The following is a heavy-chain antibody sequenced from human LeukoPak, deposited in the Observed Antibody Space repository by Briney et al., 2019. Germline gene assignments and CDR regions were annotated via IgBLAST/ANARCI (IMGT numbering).Heavy chain of an antibody. Sequence: GRSLRLSCAASGFTFSSYAMHWVRQVPGQGLVWVSRISDGGETSYADSMRGRFTISRDNAKNTVYLQMNSLRAEDSAIYYCTTVFDVWGQGTLVTVSS. CDR3: TTVFDV. V-gene: IGHV3-74*01. D-gene: IGHD4-17*01. CDR2: ISDGGET. J-gene: IGHJ4*02. CDR1: GFTFSSYA.